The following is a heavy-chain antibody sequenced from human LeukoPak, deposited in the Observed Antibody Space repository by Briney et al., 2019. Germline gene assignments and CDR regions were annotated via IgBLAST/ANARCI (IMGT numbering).Heavy chain of an antibody. CDR3: TRDAGTYNWLDP. J-gene: IGHJ5*02. CDR1: GFTFSDCS. D-gene: IGHD1-26*01. Sequence: GGSLKLSCAASGFTFSDCSIHWVRQASGKGLEWVGLIDKKTKNYETAYAESVRGRFTISRDDSKNTAYLQMDSLEIEDTALYYCTRDAGTYNWLDPWGQGTLVTVSS. V-gene: IGHV3-73*01. CDR2: IDKKTKNYET.